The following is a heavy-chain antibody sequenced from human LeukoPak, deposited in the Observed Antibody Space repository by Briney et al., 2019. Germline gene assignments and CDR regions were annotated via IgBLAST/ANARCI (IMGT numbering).Heavy chain of an antibody. CDR1: GYTFSDHY. V-gene: IGHV3-72*01. CDR3: AKVLAYYFDY. Sequence: GGSLRLSCAVSGYTFSDHYIDWVRQAPGRGLEWVGQTRNKANNYATEYAASVKGRFTISRDNSKNTLYLQMNSLRAEDTAVYYCAKVLAYYFDYWGQGTLVTVSS. J-gene: IGHJ4*02. CDR2: TRNKANNYAT.